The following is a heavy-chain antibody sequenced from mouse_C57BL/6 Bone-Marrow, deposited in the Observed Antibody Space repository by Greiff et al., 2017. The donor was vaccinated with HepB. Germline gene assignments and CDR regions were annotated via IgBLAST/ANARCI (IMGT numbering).Heavy chain of an antibody. V-gene: IGHV1-64*01. CDR3: ARSGQHYYGSRRDWYFDV. D-gene: IGHD1-1*01. Sequence: QVQLQQPGAELVKPGASVKLSCKASGYTFTSYWMHWVKQRPGQGLEWIGMIHPNSGSTNYNEKFKSKATLTVDKSSSTAYMQLSSLTSEDSAVYYCARSGQHYYGSRRDWYFDVWGTGTTVTVSS. CDR2: IHPNSGST. J-gene: IGHJ1*03. CDR1: GYTFTSYW.